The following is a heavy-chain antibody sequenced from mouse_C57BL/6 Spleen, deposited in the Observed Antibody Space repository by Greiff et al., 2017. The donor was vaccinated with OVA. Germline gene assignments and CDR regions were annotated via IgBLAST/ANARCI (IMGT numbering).Heavy chain of an antibody. J-gene: IGHJ4*01. Sequence: QVQLQQPGAELVRPGSSVKLSCKASGYTFTSYWMHWVKQRPIQGLEWIGNIYPSDSETHYNQKFKDKATLTVDKSSSTAYMQLSSLTSEDSAVYYCARQDYVYYYAMDYWGKGTSVTVSS. V-gene: IGHV1-52*01. CDR3: ARQDYVYYYAMDY. CDR1: GYTFTSYW. D-gene: IGHD2-4*01. CDR2: IYPSDSET.